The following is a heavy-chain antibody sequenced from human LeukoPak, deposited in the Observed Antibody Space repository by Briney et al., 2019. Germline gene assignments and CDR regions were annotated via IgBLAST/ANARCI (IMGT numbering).Heavy chain of an antibody. D-gene: IGHD2-15*01. J-gene: IGHJ6*03. V-gene: IGHV4-61*02. CDR2: IYTSGST. CDR1: GGSISSGSYY. CDR3: ARGTPYYYYYYMDV. Sequence: PSQTLSLTCTVSGGSISSGSYYGSWIRQPAGKGLEWIGRIYTSGSTNYNPSLKSRVTISVDTSKNQFSLKLSSVTAADTAVYYCARGTPYYYYYYMDVWGKGTTVTVSS.